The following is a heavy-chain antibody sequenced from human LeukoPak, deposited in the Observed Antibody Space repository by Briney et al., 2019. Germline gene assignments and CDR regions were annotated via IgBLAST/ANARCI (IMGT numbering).Heavy chain of an antibody. J-gene: IGHJ4*02. V-gene: IGHV1-24*01. Sequence: ASVKVSCKVSGYTLTELSIHWVRQAPGKGLEWMGGFDPEDGETIYAQKFQGRVTMTEDTSTDTAYMELGSLRSEDTAVYYCATLSGDRVGATPGDYWGQGTLVTVSS. D-gene: IGHD1-26*01. CDR3: ATLSGDRVGATPGDY. CDR1: GYTLTELS. CDR2: FDPEDGET.